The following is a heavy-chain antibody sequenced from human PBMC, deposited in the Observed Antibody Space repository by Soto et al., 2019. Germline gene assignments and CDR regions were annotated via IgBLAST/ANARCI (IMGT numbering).Heavy chain of an antibody. CDR2: ISAYNTNT. CDR3: ARDTPPTDY. V-gene: IGHV1-18*01. CDR1: GYTFTSYH. J-gene: IGHJ4*02. Sequence: QVQLVQSGAEVKKPGASVKVSCKTSGYTFTSYHISWVRQSAGQGLEWMGWISAYNTNTNYAQKFQGRVTMTTDTLTRTAYMELRSLRSDDTAVYYCARDTPPTDYWGQGTLVTVSS.